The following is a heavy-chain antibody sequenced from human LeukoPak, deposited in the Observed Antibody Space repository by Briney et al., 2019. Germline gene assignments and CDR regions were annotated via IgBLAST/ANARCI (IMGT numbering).Heavy chain of an antibody. Sequence: GGSLRLSCAASGFTFSSYSMTWVRQAPGKGLEWVSSISSSSSYIYYADSVKGRFTISRDNSKNTLYLQMNSLRAEDTAVYYCAKTRGVITMIVVVTYYFDYWGQGTLVTVSS. CDR2: ISSSSSYI. D-gene: IGHD3-22*01. J-gene: IGHJ4*02. CDR3: AKTRGVITMIVVVTYYFDY. CDR1: GFTFSSYS. V-gene: IGHV3-21*04.